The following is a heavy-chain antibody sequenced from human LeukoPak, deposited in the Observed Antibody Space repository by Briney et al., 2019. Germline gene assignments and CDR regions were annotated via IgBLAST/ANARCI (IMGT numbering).Heavy chain of an antibody. CDR1: GFTFSSYA. CDR3: AKDTYYDFWSGYWDY. CDR2: ISGSGGST. J-gene: IGHJ4*02. V-gene: IGHV3-23*01. Sequence: GGSLRLSCAASGFTFSSYAMSWVRQAPGKGLEWVSVISGSGGSTYYADSVKGRFTISRDNSKNTLYLQMNSLRAEDTAVYYCAKDTYYDFWSGYWDYWGQGTLVTVSS. D-gene: IGHD3-3*01.